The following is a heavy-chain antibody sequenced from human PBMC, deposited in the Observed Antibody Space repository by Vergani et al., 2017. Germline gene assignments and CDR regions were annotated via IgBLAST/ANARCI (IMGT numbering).Heavy chain of an antibody. J-gene: IGHJ5*02. D-gene: IGHD6-19*01. CDR1: GASIRSSNYY. CDR2: IYYSGSN. V-gene: IGHV4-39*01. CDR3: ARHSTVEWLVKLGWIDP. Sequence: QLQLQESGPGLVKPSATLSLTCSVSGASIRSSNYYWGWIRQPPGKGLEWIASIYYSGSNYYNPSLKGRVTISVDTSKNQFSLKLSSLTAADTAVYFCARHSTVEWLVKLGWIDPWGQGILVTVSS.